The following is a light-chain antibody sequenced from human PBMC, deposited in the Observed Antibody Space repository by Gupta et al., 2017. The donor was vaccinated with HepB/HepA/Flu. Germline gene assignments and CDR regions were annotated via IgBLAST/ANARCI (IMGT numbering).Light chain of an antibody. V-gene: IGKV1-39*01. CDR1: QSISSY. J-gene: IGKJ3*01. CDR3: QQSDTTPFT. Sequence: DIQMTQPPSSLSASVGDRATITCRASQSISSYLNWYQQKPGKAPKLLIYAASSLQSGVPSRFSGSGSGTDFTLTISRLQPEDFATYYCQQSDTTPFTFGHGTKVDIK. CDR2: AAS.